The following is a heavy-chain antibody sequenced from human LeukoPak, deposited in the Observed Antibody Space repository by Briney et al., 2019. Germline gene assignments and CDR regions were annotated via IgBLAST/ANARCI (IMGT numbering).Heavy chain of an antibody. Sequence: PGGSLRLSCAASGFTFSSYGMHWVRQAPGKRLEWVAVIWYDGSNKYYADSVKGRFTISRDNSKNTLYLQMNSLRAEDTAVYYCARMYSSSFDYYYYYMDVWGKGTTVTVSS. CDR2: IWYDGSNK. CDR3: ARMYSSSFDYYYYYMDV. J-gene: IGHJ6*03. CDR1: GFTFSSYG. V-gene: IGHV3-33*01. D-gene: IGHD6-13*01.